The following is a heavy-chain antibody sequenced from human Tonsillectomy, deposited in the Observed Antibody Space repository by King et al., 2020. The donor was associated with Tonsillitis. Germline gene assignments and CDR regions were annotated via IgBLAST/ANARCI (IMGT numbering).Heavy chain of an antibody. CDR3: ARRKYDILTGSFDP. Sequence: QLQESGPGLVKPSETLSLTCTVSGDSISTSDYYWGWIRQPPGKGLEGIGSFYYSGSTYYNLSLKSRVTISVDMSKNQFSLKLSSVTAADTAVYYCARRKYDILTGSFDPWGQGTLVTVSS. J-gene: IGHJ5*02. CDR1: GDSISTSDYY. D-gene: IGHD3-9*01. V-gene: IGHV4-39*01. CDR2: FYYSGST.